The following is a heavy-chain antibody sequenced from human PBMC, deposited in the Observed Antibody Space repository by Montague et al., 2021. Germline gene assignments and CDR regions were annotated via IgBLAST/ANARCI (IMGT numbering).Heavy chain of an antibody. CDR2: MFYGGAT. Sequence: SETLSLTCTVSSGSIFHAHWSWVRQPPGKGLEWLGSMFYGGATSNNPSLKSRVTMSIATSTNQFSLKLSFVTAAATAVAYCAKQDYFVSGTSYKGFDPWGQGTLVTVSS. V-gene: IGHV4-59*08. J-gene: IGHJ5*02. CDR1: SGSIFHAH. CDR3: AKQDYFVSGTSYKGFDP. D-gene: IGHD3-10*01.